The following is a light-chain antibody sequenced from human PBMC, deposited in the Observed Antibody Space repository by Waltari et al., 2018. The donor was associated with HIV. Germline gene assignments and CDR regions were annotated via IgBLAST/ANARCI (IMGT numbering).Light chain of an antibody. CDR1: SSAVVGSKA. CDR3: NSYISTTTVM. J-gene: IGLJ3*02. CDR2: EVS. Sequence: QSALTQPASVSGSPGQSITLSCTCTSSAVVGSKAVSWYQQHPGKAPKLLIYEVSHRPSGVSTRFSGSKSGNTASLTISGLQAEDEADYYCNSYISTTTVMFGGGTKLTVL. V-gene: IGLV2-14*01.